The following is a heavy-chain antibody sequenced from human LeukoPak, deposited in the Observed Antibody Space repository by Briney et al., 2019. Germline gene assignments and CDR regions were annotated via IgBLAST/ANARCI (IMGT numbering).Heavy chain of an antibody. D-gene: IGHD2-2*01. CDR3: ARGLVVVNYYYYGMDV. CDR2: SYYSGST. CDR1: GGSISSGGYY. J-gene: IGHJ6*02. V-gene: IGHV4-31*03. Sequence: PSETLSLTCTVSGGSISSGGYYWSWIRQHPGKGLEWTGYSYYSGSTYYNPSLKSRVTISVDTSKNQFSLKLSSVTAADTAVYYCARGLVVVNYYYYGMDVWGQGTTVTVSS.